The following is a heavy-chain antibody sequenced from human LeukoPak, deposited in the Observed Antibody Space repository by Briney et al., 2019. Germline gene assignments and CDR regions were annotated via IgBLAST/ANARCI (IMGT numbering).Heavy chain of an antibody. CDR1: GGSISSSSYY. J-gene: IGHJ3*02. CDR3: ARLLHVLLWFGELSHNDAFDI. V-gene: IGHV4-39*01. CDR2: IYYSGST. Sequence: SETLSLTCTVSGGSISSSSYYWGWIRQPPGKGLEWIGSIYYSGSTYYNPSLKSRVTISVDTSKNQFSLKLSSVTAADTAVYYCARLLHVLLWFGELSHNDAFDIWGQGTMVTVSS. D-gene: IGHD3-10*01.